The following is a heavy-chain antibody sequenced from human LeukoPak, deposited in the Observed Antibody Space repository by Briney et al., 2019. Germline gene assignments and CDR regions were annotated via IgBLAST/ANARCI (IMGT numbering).Heavy chain of an antibody. J-gene: IGHJ4*02. V-gene: IGHV1-18*01. CDR2: ISAYNGNT. CDR1: GYTFTSYG. D-gene: IGHD3-22*01. Sequence: ASVKVSCKASGYTFTSYGISWVRQAPGQGLEWMRWISAYNGNTNYAQKLQGRDTMTTDTSTSTAYMELRSLRSDDTAVYYCARVHDSSGYYPPPFDYWGQGTLVTVSS. CDR3: ARVHDSSGYYPPPFDY.